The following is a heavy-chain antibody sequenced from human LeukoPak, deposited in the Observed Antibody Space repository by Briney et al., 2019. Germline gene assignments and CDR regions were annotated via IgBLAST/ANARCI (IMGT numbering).Heavy chain of an antibody. CDR1: GFTFSSCS. CDR3: ARSSIRSGSYRFLYFDY. J-gene: IGHJ4*02. CDR2: ISSSSSYI. D-gene: IGHD1-26*01. V-gene: IGHV3-21*01. Sequence: GGSLRLSCAASGFTFSSCSMNWVRQAPGKGLEWVSSISSSSSYIYYADSVKGRFTISRDNAKNSLYLQMNSLRAEDTAVYYCARSSIRSGSYRFLYFDYWGQGTLVTVSS.